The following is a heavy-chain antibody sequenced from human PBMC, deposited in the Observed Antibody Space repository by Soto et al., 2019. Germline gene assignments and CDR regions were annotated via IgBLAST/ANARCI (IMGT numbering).Heavy chain of an antibody. CDR3: AKWAYGDYPGWADS. Sequence: GGSLRLSCVVSGFTFSNYAMSWVRQAPGKGLEWVSVISGSGSSTHYADSLRGRFTTSRDNSEKTMYLQMNGLRAEDTAVYYCAKWAYGDYPGWADSCGQGTLVTVSS. CDR1: GFTFSNYA. J-gene: IGHJ4*02. D-gene: IGHD4-17*01. V-gene: IGHV3-23*01. CDR2: ISGSGSST.